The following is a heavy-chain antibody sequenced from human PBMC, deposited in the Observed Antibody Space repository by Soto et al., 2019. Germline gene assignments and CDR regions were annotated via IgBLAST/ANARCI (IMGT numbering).Heavy chain of an antibody. J-gene: IGHJ5*02. CDR2: IIPIFGTA. V-gene: IGHV1-69*13. Sequence: SVNVSCKASGGTFSSYAISWVRQAPGQGLEWMGGIIPIFGTANYAQKFQGRVTITADESTSTAYMELSSLRSEDTAVYYCARGLGIAAAGAEFWFDPWGQGTLVTVSS. CDR3: ARGLGIAAAGAEFWFDP. CDR1: GGTFSSYA. D-gene: IGHD6-13*01.